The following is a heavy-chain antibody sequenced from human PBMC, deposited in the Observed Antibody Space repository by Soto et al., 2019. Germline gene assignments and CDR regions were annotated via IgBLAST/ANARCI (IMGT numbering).Heavy chain of an antibody. Sequence: GESLKISCKGFGYNFNKYWISWVRQVPGKGLEWMGKIDPSDSDTDYSPSFQGHVTISVDMSISTAYLQWSSMMASDTAMYYCARHYACRSRDCDYYGMDVWGQGTTVTVSS. CDR1: GYNFNKYW. CDR2: IDPSDSDT. CDR3: ARHYACRSRDCDYYGMDV. J-gene: IGHJ6*02. D-gene: IGHD2-21*02. V-gene: IGHV5-10-1*01.